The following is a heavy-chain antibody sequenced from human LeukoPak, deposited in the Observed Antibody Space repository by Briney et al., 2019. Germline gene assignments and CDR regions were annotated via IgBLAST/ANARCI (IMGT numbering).Heavy chain of an antibody. CDR3: ATGGYSYGLLDY. J-gene: IGHJ4*02. D-gene: IGHD5-18*01. CDR1: GYTLTELS. CDR2: FDPEDGET. V-gene: IGHV1-24*01. Sequence: ASVKVSCKVSGYTLTELSMHWVRQAPGKGLEWRGGFDPEDGETIYAQKFQGRVTMTEDTSTDTAYMELSSLRSEDTAVYYCATGGYSYGLLDYWGQGTLVTVSS.